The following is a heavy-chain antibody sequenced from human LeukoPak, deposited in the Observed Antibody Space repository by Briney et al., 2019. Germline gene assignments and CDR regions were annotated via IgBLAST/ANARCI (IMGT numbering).Heavy chain of an antibody. CDR2: LSGSGITT. Sequence: GGSLRLSCAASGFSFSNSAMSWVRQAPGKGLEWVSSLSGSGITTYYADSVKGRFTISRDNSKNTLYLQMNSLRAEDTAVYYCAKGIYSSGWSYFDYWGHGTLVTVSS. D-gene: IGHD6-19*01. CDR1: GFSFSNSA. CDR3: AKGIYSSGWSYFDY. J-gene: IGHJ4*01. V-gene: IGHV3-23*01.